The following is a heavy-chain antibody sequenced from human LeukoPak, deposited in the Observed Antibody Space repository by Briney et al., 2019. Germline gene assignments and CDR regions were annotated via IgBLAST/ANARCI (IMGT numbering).Heavy chain of an antibody. CDR3: ARSADSSGYFREIPLHYFDY. J-gene: IGHJ4*02. D-gene: IGHD3-22*01. CDR2: ISNSGSTI. CDR1: GFTFSDFY. Sequence: PGGSLRLSCAASGFTFSDFYMTWIRQAPGKGLEWISHISNSGSTIHYADSLKGRFTISRDNAKNSLYLQINSLRAEDTAVYYCARSADSSGYFREIPLHYFDYWGQGTLVTVSS. V-gene: IGHV3-11*01.